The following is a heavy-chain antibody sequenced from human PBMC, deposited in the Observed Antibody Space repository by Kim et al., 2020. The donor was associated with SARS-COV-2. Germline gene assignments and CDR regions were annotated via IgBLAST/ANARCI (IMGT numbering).Heavy chain of an antibody. CDR1: GGSFSGYY. CDR2: INHSGST. V-gene: IGHV4-34*01. J-gene: IGHJ6*02. CDR3: ARNRRITMVRNTLYYGMDV. Sequence: SETLSLTCAVYGGSFSGYYWSWIRQPPGKGLEWIGEINHSGSTNYNPSLKSRVTISVDTSKNQFSLKLSSVTAADTAVYYCARNRRITMVRNTLYYGMDVWGQGTTVTVSS. D-gene: IGHD3-10*01.